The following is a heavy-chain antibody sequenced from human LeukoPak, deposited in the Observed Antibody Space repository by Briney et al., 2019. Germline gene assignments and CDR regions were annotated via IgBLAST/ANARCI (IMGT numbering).Heavy chain of an antibody. D-gene: IGHD2-2*02. CDR2: IYPGDSDT. V-gene: IGHV5-51*01. CDR1: GYSFTIYW. J-gene: IGHJ5*02. CDR3: ARQGGYCSSTSCYRGRWFDP. Sequence: GESLKISCKGSGYSFTIYWIGWVRQMPGKGLEWMGIIYPGDSDTRYSPSFQGQVTISADKSISTAYLQWSSLKASDTAMYYCARQGGYCSSTSCYRGRWFDPWGQGTLVTVSS.